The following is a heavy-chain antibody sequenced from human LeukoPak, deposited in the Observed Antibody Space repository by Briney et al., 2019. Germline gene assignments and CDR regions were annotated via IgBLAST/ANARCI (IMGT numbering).Heavy chain of an antibody. CDR2: IYTSGST. D-gene: IGHD6-13*01. CDR3: ARGDSSWLEDY. CDR1: GGSISSYY. Sequence: SETLSLTCTVSGGSISSYYWSWIRQPPGKGLEWIGRIYTSGSTNYNPSLKSRVTISVDTSKNQFSLKLSSVTAADTAVYYCARGDSSWLEDYWGQGTLVTVSS. V-gene: IGHV4-4*08. J-gene: IGHJ4*02.